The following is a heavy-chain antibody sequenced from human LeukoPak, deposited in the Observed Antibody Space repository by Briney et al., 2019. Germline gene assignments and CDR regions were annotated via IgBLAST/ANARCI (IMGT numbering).Heavy chain of an antibody. Sequence: GGSLRLSCVASGFTFSYYSINWVRQAPGKGLEWVSYISSDSTTTSYADSVKGRFTISRDNSKNTLYLQMNSLKAEDTAVYYCARDLSPFRTTGVEDAFDIWGQGAMVTVSS. V-gene: IGHV3-48*01. J-gene: IGHJ3*02. CDR3: ARDLSPFRTTGVEDAFDI. CDR1: GFTFSYYS. D-gene: IGHD4-23*01. CDR2: ISSDSTTT.